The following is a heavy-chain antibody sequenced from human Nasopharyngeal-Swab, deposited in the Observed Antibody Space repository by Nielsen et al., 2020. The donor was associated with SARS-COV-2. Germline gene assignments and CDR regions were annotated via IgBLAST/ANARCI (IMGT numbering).Heavy chain of an antibody. Sequence: WIRQPPGKGLEWIGYIYHSGSTNYNPSLKSRVTISVDTSKNQFSLKLSSVTAADTAVYYCARDQRSGWFDAFDIWGQGTMVTVSS. CDR3: ARDQRSGWFDAFDI. V-gene: IGHV4-59*01. CDR2: IYHSGST. J-gene: IGHJ3*02. D-gene: IGHD6-19*01.